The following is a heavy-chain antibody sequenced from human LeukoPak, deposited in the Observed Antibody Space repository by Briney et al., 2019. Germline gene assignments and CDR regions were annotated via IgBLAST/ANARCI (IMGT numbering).Heavy chain of an antibody. J-gene: IGHJ5*02. CDR3: ARSDWFDP. V-gene: IGHV3-74*01. Sequence: PGGSLRLSCAASGFTFSGYWMHWARQAPGKGLVWVSCINSDGSTTSYADSVKGRFTISRDNAKNTLYLQMNTLRAEDTAVYYCARSDWFDPWGQGTLVTVSS. CDR1: GFTFSGYW. CDR2: INSDGSTT.